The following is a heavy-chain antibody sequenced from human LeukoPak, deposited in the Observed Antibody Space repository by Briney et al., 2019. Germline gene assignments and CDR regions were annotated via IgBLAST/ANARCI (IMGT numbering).Heavy chain of an antibody. CDR2: IYPGDSDT. V-gene: IGHV5-51*01. Sequence: GESLKISCKGSGYSFTSYWIGWVRHMRGKGLEWMGIIYPGDSDTRYSPSFQGQVTISADKSISTAYLQWSSLKASDTAMYYCARLYSSSSGGDYYYYYMDVWGKGTTVTVSS. J-gene: IGHJ6*03. D-gene: IGHD6-6*01. CDR1: GYSFTSYW. CDR3: ARLYSSSSGGDYYYYYMDV.